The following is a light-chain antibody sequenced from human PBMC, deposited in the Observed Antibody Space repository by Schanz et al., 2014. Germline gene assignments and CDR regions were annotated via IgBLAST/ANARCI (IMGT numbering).Light chain of an antibody. Sequence: QSALTQPPSASGSPGQSVTISCTGTSSDVGDYNYVSWYQQHPGKAPKLMIYEVSKRPSGVPDRFSGSKSGNTASLTVSGIQAEDEADYYCSSYAGSNNLVFGGGTKVPVL. CDR2: EVS. CDR3: SSYAGSNNLV. J-gene: IGLJ2*01. V-gene: IGLV2-8*01. CDR1: SSDVGDYNY.